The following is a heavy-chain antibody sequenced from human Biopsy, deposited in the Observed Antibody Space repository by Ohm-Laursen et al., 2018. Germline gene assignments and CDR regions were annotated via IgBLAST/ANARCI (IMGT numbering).Heavy chain of an antibody. CDR2: IPYSRDT. Sequence: SQTLSLTCPVSGGSISGSSWSWIRQAPGKGLEWIGYIPYSRDTNYNPSLKSRITISVDTSKNQFSLKLTSVTAADTAVYYCAKHGSGWTGDDAFHIWGQGTMVTVSS. D-gene: IGHD6-19*01. J-gene: IGHJ3*02. CDR3: AKHGSGWTGDDAFHI. V-gene: IGHV4-59*08. CDR1: GGSISGSS.